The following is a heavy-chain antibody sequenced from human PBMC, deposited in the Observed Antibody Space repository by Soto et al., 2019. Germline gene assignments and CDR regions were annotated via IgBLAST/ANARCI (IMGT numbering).Heavy chain of an antibody. Sequence: PSETLSLTCAVYGGSFSGYYWSWIRQPPGKGLEGIGEINHSGSTNYNPSLKSRVTISVDTSKNQFSLKLSSVTAADTAVYYCARVTLSGIVGAKDDYWGQGTLVTVSS. J-gene: IGHJ4*02. CDR1: GGSFSGYY. D-gene: IGHD1-26*01. CDR3: ARVTLSGIVGAKDDY. V-gene: IGHV4-34*01. CDR2: INHSGST.